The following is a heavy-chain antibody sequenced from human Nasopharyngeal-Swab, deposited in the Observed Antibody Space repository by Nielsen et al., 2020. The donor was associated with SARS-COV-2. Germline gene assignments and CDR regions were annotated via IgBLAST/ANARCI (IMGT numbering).Heavy chain of an antibody. V-gene: IGHV6-1*01. CDR2: TYYRSKWYN. Sequence: SQTLSLTCAISGDSVSSNGAAWNWIRQSPSRGLEWPGRTYYRSKWYNDYAVSVKSRITINPDTSKNQFSLQLNSVTPEDTAVYYCARDNGYCSGDACYLGGWLDPWGQGTLVTVSS. D-gene: IGHD2-15*01. J-gene: IGHJ5*02. CDR3: ARDNGYCSGDACYLGGWLDP. CDR1: GDSVSSNGAA.